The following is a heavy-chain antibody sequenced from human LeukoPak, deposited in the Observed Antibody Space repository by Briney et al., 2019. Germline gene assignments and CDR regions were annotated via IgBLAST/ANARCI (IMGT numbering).Heavy chain of an antibody. CDR2: INPSGGST. D-gene: IGHD3-10*01. V-gene: IGHV1-46*01. J-gene: IGHJ4*02. Sequence: ASVKVSCKASGHTLTSYYMHWVRQAPGQGLEWMGIINPSGGSTTYAQRFQGRVTLTRDTSTSTVYVEVSSLRSEDTAVYYCARAGSGSYFDYWGQGSLVTVSS. CDR3: ARAGSGSYFDY. CDR1: GHTLTSYY.